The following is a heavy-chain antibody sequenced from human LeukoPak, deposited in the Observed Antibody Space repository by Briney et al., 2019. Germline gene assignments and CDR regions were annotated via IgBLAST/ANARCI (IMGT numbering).Heavy chain of an antibody. CDR1: GGTFSSYA. V-gene: IGHV1-69*01. CDR3: ARGIVVVPAAILGTFDY. CDR2: IIPIFGTA. J-gene: IGHJ4*02. D-gene: IGHD2-2*02. Sequence: SVKVSCKASGGTFSSYAISWVRQAPGQGLEWMGGIIPIFGTANYAQKFQGRVTITADESTSTAYMELSSLRAEDTAVYYCARGIVVVPAAILGTFDYWGQGTLVTVSS.